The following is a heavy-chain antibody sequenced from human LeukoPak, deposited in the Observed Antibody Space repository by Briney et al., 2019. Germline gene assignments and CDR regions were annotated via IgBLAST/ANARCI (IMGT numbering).Heavy chain of an antibody. CDR3: ASYDFWSGYYDY. CDR1: GGSISSGDYY. V-gene: IGHV4-30-4*01. CDR2: IYYSGST. J-gene: IGHJ4*02. D-gene: IGHD3-3*01. Sequence: SETLSLTCTVSGGSISSGDYYWSWIRQLPGKGLEWIGYIYYSGSTYYNPSLKSRVTISVDTSKNQFSLKLSSVTAADTAAYYCASYDFWSGYYDYWGQGTLVTVSS.